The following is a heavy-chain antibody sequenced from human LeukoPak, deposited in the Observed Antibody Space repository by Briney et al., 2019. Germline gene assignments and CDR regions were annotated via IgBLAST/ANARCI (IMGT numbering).Heavy chain of an antibody. CDR1: GGTFSRSA. Sequence: SVKVSCQASGGTFSRSAVNWVRQAPGQGLERMGWIIPMFRTANYAQKFRGRVTITADESTSTAYMELNSLRSEDTAVYYCARDASIHDSSSYYFLWWGQGTLVTVSS. V-gene: IGHV1-69*13. D-gene: IGHD3-22*01. J-gene: IGHJ4*02. CDR2: IIPMFRTA. CDR3: ARDASIHDSSSYYFLW.